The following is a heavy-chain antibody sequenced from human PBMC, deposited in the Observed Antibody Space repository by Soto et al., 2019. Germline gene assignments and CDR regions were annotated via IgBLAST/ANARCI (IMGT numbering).Heavy chain of an antibody. V-gene: IGHV1-18*01. CDR1: GYTFTSYG. Sequence: GSVKVSCKASGYTFTSYGISWVRQAPGQGLEWMGWISAYNGNTNYAQKLQGRVTMTTDTSTSTAYMELRSLRSDDTAVYYCARVDIVVVPAAMPFYYYYGMDVWGQGTTVTVSS. CDR3: ARVDIVVVPAAMPFYYYYGMDV. CDR2: ISAYNGNT. D-gene: IGHD2-2*01. J-gene: IGHJ6*02.